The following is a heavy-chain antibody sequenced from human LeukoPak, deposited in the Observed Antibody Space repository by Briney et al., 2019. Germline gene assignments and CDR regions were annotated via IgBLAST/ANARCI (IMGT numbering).Heavy chain of an antibody. CDR3: ARKLGYCSSTSCYYWFDP. Sequence: ASVKVSCKASGYTFTSYDINWVRQATGQGLEWMGWLDPNSGNTGYAQKFQGRVTITRNTSISTAYMELSSLRSEDTAVYYCARKLGYCSSTSCYYWFDPWGQGTLVTVSS. CDR1: GYTFTSYD. V-gene: IGHV1-8*03. J-gene: IGHJ5*02. CDR2: LDPNSGNT. D-gene: IGHD2-2*01.